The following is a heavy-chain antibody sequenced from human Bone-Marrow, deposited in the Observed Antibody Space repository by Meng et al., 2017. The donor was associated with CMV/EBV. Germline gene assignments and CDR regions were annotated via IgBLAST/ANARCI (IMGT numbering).Heavy chain of an antibody. D-gene: IGHD2-2*01. CDR3: LPDIVLVPVSY. V-gene: IGHV3-66*02. CDR2: IYFGGGT. CDR1: GFTFSDYY. Sequence: GESLKISCAASGFTFSDYYMSWIRQAPGKGLEWVSVIYFGGGTYHADSVKGRFTISTDNSKNTLYLQMNNLRPEDTAVYYCLPDIVLVPVSYWGQGTLVTVSS. J-gene: IGHJ4*02.